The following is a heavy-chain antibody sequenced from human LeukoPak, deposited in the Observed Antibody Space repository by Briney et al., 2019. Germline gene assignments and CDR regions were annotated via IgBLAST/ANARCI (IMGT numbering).Heavy chain of an antibody. CDR2: MYPGDSYT. CDR3: ARTGKVDGSGTYYADY. CDR1: GYRFNNNC. J-gene: IGHJ4*02. Sequence: GESLKISCKASGYRFNNNCIGWVRQMPGKGLEWMGIMYPGDSYTRYSLSFQGQVTISADKSISTAYLQWSSLKASDTAMYYCARTGKVDGSGTYYADYWGPGTLVTVSS. V-gene: IGHV5-51*01. D-gene: IGHD3-10*01.